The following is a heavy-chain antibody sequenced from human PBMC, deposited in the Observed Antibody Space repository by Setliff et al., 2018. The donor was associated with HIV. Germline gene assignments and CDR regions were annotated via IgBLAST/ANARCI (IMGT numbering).Heavy chain of an antibody. Sequence: ASVKVSCKASGYTFANYAMHWVRQAPGQSLEWMGWINDDSGSTRYSQRFQGRVTITRDTSASTVYMELNSLRSEDTALYYCARAMHRGPPDFDYWGQGTLVTSPQ. CDR3: ARAMHRGPPDFDY. V-gene: IGHV1-3*01. CDR2: INDDSGST. CDR1: GYTFANYA. J-gene: IGHJ4*02.